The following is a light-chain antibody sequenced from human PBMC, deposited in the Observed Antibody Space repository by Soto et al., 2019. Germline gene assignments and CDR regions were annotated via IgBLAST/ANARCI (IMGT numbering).Light chain of an antibody. CDR3: SSYTTSSTYV. V-gene: IGLV2-14*01. CDR1: SSDVGSHNY. J-gene: IGLJ1*01. CDR2: EVS. Sequence: QSALTQPASVSGSPGQSITISCTGTSSDVGSHNYVSWYQQHPGKAPKLMIYEVSNRPSGASNRFSGSKSGNTASLTISGLQAEDEAVYYCSSYTTSSTYVFGTGTKVTVL.